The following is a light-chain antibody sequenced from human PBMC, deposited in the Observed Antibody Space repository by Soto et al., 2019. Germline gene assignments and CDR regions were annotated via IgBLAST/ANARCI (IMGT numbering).Light chain of an antibody. Sequence: DIQMTQSPSTLSASVGDRVTITCRASQSIDNWLAWYQQKPGKAPKFLMYEASNLASGVPSRFNGSGSGTEFTLTNSSLQPDDCATYYCQQYSRLYTFGQGTKLEIK. J-gene: IGKJ2*01. CDR2: EAS. CDR1: QSIDNW. CDR3: QQYSRLYT. V-gene: IGKV1-5*03.